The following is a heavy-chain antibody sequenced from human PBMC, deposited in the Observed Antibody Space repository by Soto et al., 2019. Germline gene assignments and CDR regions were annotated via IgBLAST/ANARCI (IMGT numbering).Heavy chain of an antibody. CDR3: ARGYTAGWHDY. J-gene: IGHJ4*02. V-gene: IGHV6-1*01. D-gene: IGHD6-19*01. Sequence: SQTFSLTCAISGDSVSSTITAWNWVRQPPSRGLEWLGRAYYRSRWYIDYAVSLRSRITISPDTSRNQLSLQLNLVTPEDTAIYYCARGYTAGWHDYWGQGTLVTVSS. CDR2: AYYRSRWYI. CDR1: GDSVSSTITA.